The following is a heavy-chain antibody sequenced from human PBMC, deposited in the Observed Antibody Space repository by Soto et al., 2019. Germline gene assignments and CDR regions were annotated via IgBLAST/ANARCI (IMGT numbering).Heavy chain of an antibody. J-gene: IGHJ4*02. V-gene: IGHV1-3*01. Sequence: QVQLVQSGAEVKKPGASVKVSCKASGYTFTNYAMHWVRQAPGQRLEWMGWINAGNGNTKYSQKCQGRDTITRDTAASTAYMDLSSLRSEDTAVYYCARGPGGPDGPGDYWGQGTLVTVSS. D-gene: IGHD2-15*01. CDR3: ARGPGGPDGPGDY. CDR1: GYTFTNYA. CDR2: INAGNGNT.